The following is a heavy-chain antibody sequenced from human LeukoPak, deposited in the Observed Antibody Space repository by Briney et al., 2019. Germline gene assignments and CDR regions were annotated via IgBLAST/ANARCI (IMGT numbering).Heavy chain of an antibody. CDR1: GVSFSGYY. J-gene: IGHJ4*02. D-gene: IGHD3-10*01. Sequence: SETLSLTCAVYGVSFSGYYWSWIRQPPGKGLEWIGEINHSGSTNYNPSLKSRVTISVDTSKNQFSLKLSSVTAADTAVYYCARDRYYGSGSYYNPRRGYFDYWGQGTLVTVSS. CDR3: ARDRYYGSGSYYNPRRGYFDY. V-gene: IGHV4-34*01. CDR2: INHSGST.